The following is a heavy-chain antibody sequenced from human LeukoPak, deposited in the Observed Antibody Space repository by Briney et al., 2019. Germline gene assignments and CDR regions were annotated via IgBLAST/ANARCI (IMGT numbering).Heavy chain of an antibody. CDR3: ARATTASARDH. CDR1: GFTFRAYW. Sequence: PGGSLRLSCAASGFTFRAYWMSWARQAPGQGLEWVASLNQDADREYYVDSVKGRFTISRDNAKNSLYLQMDSLRVEDTAVYYCARATTASARDHWGQGTLVTVSS. D-gene: IGHD1-14*01. CDR2: LNQDADRE. V-gene: IGHV3-7*01. J-gene: IGHJ4*02.